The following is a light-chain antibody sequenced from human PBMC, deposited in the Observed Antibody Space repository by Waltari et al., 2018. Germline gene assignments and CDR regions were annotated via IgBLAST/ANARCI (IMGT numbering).Light chain of an antibody. Sequence: DIQMTQSPYTLSASVGDRVTITCRASQSISSWLAWFQQKPGKAPKLLIQKASSLESGVPSRFSGSGSGTEFTLTISSLQPDDFAPYYCQQYSSFWTFGQGTKVEIK. J-gene: IGKJ1*01. CDR1: QSISSW. V-gene: IGKV1-5*03. CDR2: KAS. CDR3: QQYSSFWT.